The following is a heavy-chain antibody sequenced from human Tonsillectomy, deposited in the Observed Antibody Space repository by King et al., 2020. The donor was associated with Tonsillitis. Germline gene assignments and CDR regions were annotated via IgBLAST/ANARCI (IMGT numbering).Heavy chain of an antibody. V-gene: IGHV1-46*01. CDR2: INPSGGST. D-gene: IGHD4-23*01. Sequence: QLVQSGAEVKKPGASVKVSCKASGYTFTSYYMHWVRQAPGQGLEWMGIINPSGGSTSYAQKFQGRVTMTRDTSTSTVYMELSSLRSEDTAVYYCAREGERDYGGATDYYYYGMDVWGQGTTVTVSS. CDR3: AREGERDYGGATDYYYYGMDV. J-gene: IGHJ6*02. CDR1: GYTFTSYY.